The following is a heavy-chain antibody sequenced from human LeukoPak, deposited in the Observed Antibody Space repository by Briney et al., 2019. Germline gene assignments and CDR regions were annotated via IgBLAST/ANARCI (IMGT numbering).Heavy chain of an antibody. CDR3: ARSAPATAITDY. J-gene: IGHJ4*02. Sequence: GGSLRLSCAASGFTLRTYSMNWVRQAPGKGLEWVSSISDGGTYKYYADSVKGRFTISRDSAKNSPYLQMNSLRAEDTAVYYCARSAPATAITDYWGQGTLVTVSS. D-gene: IGHD2-2*02. CDR2: ISDGGTYK. CDR1: GFTLRTYS. V-gene: IGHV3-21*01.